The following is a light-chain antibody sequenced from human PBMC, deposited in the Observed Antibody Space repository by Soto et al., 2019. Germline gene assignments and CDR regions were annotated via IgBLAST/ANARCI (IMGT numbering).Light chain of an antibody. Sequence: DIQMTQSPSAVSASVGDRVTITCRASQGISGWLAWYQQKPGKAPKPLIYAASNFQSGVPSTFLGRGSGTDFTLTISSLQPEDFAAYYCQHANSFPYTFGQGTKLEI. CDR2: AAS. CDR1: QGISGW. CDR3: QHANSFPYT. J-gene: IGKJ2*01. V-gene: IGKV1-12*01.